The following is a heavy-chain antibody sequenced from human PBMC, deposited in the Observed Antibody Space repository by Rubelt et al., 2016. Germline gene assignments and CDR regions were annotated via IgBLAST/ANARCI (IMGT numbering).Heavy chain of an antibody. J-gene: IGHJ3*02. Sequence: QLQLQESGPGLVKPSETLSLTCTVSGGSISSSSYYWGWIRQPPGKGLEWIGSIYYSGSTYYNPSLKCQVTISVDTSKTQFSLKLSSVTAADTAVYYCARERNALSGYYGIWGQGTMVTVSS. D-gene: IGHD3-3*01. CDR3: ARERNALSGYYGI. CDR1: GGSISSSSYY. V-gene: IGHV4-39*07. CDR2: IYYSGST.